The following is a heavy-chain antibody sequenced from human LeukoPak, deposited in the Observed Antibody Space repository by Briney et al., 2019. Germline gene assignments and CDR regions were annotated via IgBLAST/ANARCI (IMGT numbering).Heavy chain of an antibody. D-gene: IGHD3-10*01. CDR1: GFTFSSCA. J-gene: IGHJ4*02. V-gene: IGHV3-23*01. CDR3: AKGLVTGSLDY. Sequence: PGGSLRLSCAASGFTFSSCAMSWVRQAPGKGLEWVSSISGSSDSIYYADSVKGRFTVSRANSENTLYLQMNSLRAEDTAVYYCAKGLVTGSLDYWGQGALVTVSS. CDR2: ISGSSDSI.